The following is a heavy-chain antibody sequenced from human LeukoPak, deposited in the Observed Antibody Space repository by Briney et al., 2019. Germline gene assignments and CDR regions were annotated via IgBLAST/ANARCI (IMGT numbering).Heavy chain of an antibody. V-gene: IGHV1-2*02. CDR3: ARGSGGSGSYSLWGYYYYGMDV. CDR1: GYTITGYY. Sequence: GASVKVSCKASGYTITGYYMHWVRQAPGQGLEWMGWINPNSGGTNYAQKFQGRVTMTRDTSISTAYMELSRLRSDDTAVYYCARGSGGSGSYSLWGYYYYGMDVWGQGTTVTVSS. J-gene: IGHJ6*02. D-gene: IGHD3-10*01. CDR2: INPNSGGT.